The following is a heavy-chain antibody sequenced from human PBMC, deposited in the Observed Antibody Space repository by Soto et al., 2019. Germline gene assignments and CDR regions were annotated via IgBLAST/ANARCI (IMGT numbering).Heavy chain of an antibody. D-gene: IGHD3-10*01. J-gene: IGHJ4*02. V-gene: IGHV3-48*03. CDR1: EFTFSRFE. CDR2: ISSSESTA. Sequence: GPLRLSFAAPEFTFSRFELHWVRQAPGKGLEWISYISSSESTAYYASSGEGRFTISRDNANDSVYLQMDSLRAEDTALYYCTRAAWFPYLSFYWGQGALVTVSS. CDR3: TRAAWFPYLSFY.